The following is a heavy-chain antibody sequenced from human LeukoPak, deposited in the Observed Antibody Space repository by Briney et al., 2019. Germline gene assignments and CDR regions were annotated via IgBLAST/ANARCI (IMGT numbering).Heavy chain of an antibody. D-gene: IGHD5-18*01. Sequence: ASVKVSCKASGYTFTGYYMHWVRQAPGQGLEWMGCINPNSGGTNYAQKFQGRVTMTRDTSISTAYMELSRLRSDDTAVYYCASKFGGRGYSYGYSSPFDPWGQGTLVTVSS. CDR3: ASKFGGRGYSYGYSSPFDP. CDR2: INPNSGGT. CDR1: GYTFTGYY. V-gene: IGHV1-2*02. J-gene: IGHJ5*02.